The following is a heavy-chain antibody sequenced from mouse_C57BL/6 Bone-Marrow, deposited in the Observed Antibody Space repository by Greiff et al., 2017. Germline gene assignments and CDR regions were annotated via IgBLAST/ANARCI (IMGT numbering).Heavy chain of an antibody. J-gene: IGHJ2*01. CDR1: GFNIKDDY. V-gene: IGHV14-4*01. CDR3: TLGNLDY. CDR2: IDPENGDT. Sequence: VQLQQSGAELVRPGASVKLSCTASGFNIKDDYMHWVKQRPEQGLEWIGWIDPENGDTEYASKFQGKATITADTSSNTAYLQISSLTSEDTAVYYCTLGNLDYWGQGTTLTVSS. D-gene: IGHD2-14*01.